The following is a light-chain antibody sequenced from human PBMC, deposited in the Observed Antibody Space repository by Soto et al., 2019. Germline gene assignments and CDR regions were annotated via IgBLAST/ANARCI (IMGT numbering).Light chain of an antibody. V-gene: IGLV1-44*01. CDR2: NTN. CDR3: ATWDDSPRDVV. Sequence: QAVVTRPPSASGTPGQRVTISCSGSSSNIGSNAVNWYQQLPGTAPKLLIYNTNQRPSGAPDRFSGSKSGTSASLAISGLQSEDEADYYCATWDDSPRDVVFGGGTQLTVL. CDR1: SSNIGSNA. J-gene: IGLJ2*01.